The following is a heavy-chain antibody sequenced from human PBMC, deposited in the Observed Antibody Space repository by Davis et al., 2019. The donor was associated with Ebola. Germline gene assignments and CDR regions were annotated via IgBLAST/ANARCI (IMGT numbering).Heavy chain of an antibody. Sequence: GGSLRLSCAASGFTFNIFDMHWVRQAPGRGLEWVAFVRSHGSDDHYADSVKGRFTISRDNSKNTLYLQMNSLRPEDTAVYYCARSYIVLMVYAAWDWYFDLWGRGTLVTVSS. D-gene: IGHD2-8*01. CDR1: GFTFNIFD. V-gene: IGHV3-30*02. CDR3: ARSYIVLMVYAAWDWYFDL. J-gene: IGHJ2*01. CDR2: VRSHGSDD.